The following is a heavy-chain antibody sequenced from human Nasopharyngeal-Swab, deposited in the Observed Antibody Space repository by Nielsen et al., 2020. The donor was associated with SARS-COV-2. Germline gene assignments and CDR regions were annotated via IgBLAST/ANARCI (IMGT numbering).Heavy chain of an antibody. V-gene: IGHV3-23*01. CDR3: TRGLTGHIVQWNPSPY. J-gene: IGHJ4*02. Sequence: WIRQPPGKGLEWISGISELGTGLYYADSVWGRFTISRDTSKNTVYLQMNTLRADDTALYFCTRGLTGHIVQWNPSPYWGQGTLVTVSS. CDR2: ISELGTGL. D-gene: IGHD1-14*01.